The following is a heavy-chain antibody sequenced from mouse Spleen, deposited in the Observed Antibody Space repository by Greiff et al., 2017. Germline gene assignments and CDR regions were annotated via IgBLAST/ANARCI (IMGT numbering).Heavy chain of an antibody. CDR3: AREYYDGSDYYFDY. V-gene: IGHV1-64*01. D-gene: IGHD1-1*01. J-gene: IGHJ2*01. CDR1: GYTFTSYW. Sequence: QVQLQQPGAELVKPGASVKLSCKASGYTFTSYWMHWVKQRPGQGLEWIGMIHPNSGSTNYNEKFKSKATLTVDKSSSTAYMQLSSLTSEDSAVYYCAREYYDGSDYYFDYWGQGTTLTVSS. CDR2: IHPNSGST.